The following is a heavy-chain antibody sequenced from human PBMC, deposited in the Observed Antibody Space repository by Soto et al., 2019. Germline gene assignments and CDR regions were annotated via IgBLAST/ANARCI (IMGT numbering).Heavy chain of an antibody. CDR1: GGSFSGYY. CDR2: INHSGST. CDR3: ARGRDIIPLRVLREDY. J-gene: IGHJ4*02. D-gene: IGHD3-10*01. V-gene: IGHV4-34*01. Sequence: SETLSLTCAVYGGSFSGYYWSWIRQPPGKGLEWIGEINHSGSTNYNPSLKSRVTISVDTSKNQFSLKLSSVTAADTAVYYCARGRDIIPLRVLREDYWGQGTLVTVSS.